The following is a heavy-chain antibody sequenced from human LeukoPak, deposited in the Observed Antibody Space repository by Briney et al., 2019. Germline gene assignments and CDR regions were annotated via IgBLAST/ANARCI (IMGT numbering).Heavy chain of an antibody. Sequence: SETLSLTCTVSGGSISSYYWSWIRQPPGKGLEWIGYIYYSGSTNYSPSLKSRVTISVDTSKNQFSLKVSSVTAADTAVYYCARGRIAAAGLYNWFDPWGQGTLVTVSS. CDR2: IYYSGST. CDR3: ARGRIAAAGLYNWFDP. CDR1: GGSISSYY. V-gene: IGHV4-59*01. D-gene: IGHD6-13*01. J-gene: IGHJ5*02.